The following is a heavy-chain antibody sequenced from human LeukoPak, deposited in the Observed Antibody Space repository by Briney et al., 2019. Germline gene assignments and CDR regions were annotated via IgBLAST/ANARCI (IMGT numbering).Heavy chain of an antibody. D-gene: IGHD4-17*01. V-gene: IGHV3-11*04. CDR2: ISSSGSTI. J-gene: IGHJ5*02. CDR1: GFTFSDYY. CDR3: ARDLDYGDYVGFDP. Sequence: GGSLRLSCAASGFTFSDYYMSWIRQAPGKGLEWVSYISSSGSTIYYADSVKGRFTISRDNAKNSLYLQMNSLRAEDTAVYYCARDLDYGDYVGFDPWGQGTLVTVSS.